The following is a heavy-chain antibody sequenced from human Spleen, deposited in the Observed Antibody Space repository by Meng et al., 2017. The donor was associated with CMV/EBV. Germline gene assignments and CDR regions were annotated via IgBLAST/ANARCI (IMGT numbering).Heavy chain of an antibody. J-gene: IGHJ4*02. D-gene: IGHD4-11*01. V-gene: IGHV3-74*03. Sequence: GGSLRLSCEASGFTFSTYWMHWVRQAPGKGLVWVSRIHSDGSGTTYADSVKGRFTISRDNAKNTPYLQMNSLRAEDTAVYYCARVEGYSNYDPFDYWGQGTLVTVSS. CDR1: GFTFSTYW. CDR3: ARVEGYSNYDPFDY. CDR2: IHSDGSGT.